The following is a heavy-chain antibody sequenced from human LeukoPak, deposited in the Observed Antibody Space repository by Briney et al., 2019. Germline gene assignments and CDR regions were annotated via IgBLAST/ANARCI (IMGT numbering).Heavy chain of an antibody. V-gene: IGHV1-8*03. Sequence: VASVKVSCKASGYTFTSYDINWVRQATGQGLEWMGWMNPNSGNTGYAQKFQGRVTITRNTSISTAYMELSSLRSEDTAVYYCARGVVTAGAEYFQHWGQGTLVTVSS. CDR1: GYTFTSYD. CDR3: ARGVVTAGAEYFQH. J-gene: IGHJ1*01. CDR2: MNPNSGNT. D-gene: IGHD2-21*02.